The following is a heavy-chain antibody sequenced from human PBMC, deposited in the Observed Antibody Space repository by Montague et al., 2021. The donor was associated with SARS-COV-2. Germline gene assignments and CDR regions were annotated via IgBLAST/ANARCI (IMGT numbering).Heavy chain of an antibody. CDR1: DGSISTHY. J-gene: IGHJ2*01. V-gene: IGHV4-59*11. CDR3: AGDFDL. CDR2: IYNSGST. Sequence: SETLSLTCTVSDGSISTHYWSWIRQPPGKGLEWIGYIYNSGSTNYNPSLKSRVTISVDTSKNQFSLKLRSVTAADTAVYYCAGDFDLWGRGTLVTVSS.